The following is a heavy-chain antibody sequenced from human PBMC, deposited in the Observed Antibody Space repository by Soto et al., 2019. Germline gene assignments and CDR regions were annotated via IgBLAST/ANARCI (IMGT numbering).Heavy chain of an antibody. Sequence: SETLSLTCIVSGGSVSSSDWWSWVRQPPGKGLEWIGEIYHSGSTTYNPSLKSRATISVDKSENQFSLRLKSVTAADMAVYYCASVGSDYDNSGYYLPWGQGTLVTVSS. CDR2: IYHSGST. CDR3: ASVGSDYDNSGYYLP. V-gene: IGHV4-4*02. D-gene: IGHD3-22*01. J-gene: IGHJ5*02. CDR1: GGSVSSSDW.